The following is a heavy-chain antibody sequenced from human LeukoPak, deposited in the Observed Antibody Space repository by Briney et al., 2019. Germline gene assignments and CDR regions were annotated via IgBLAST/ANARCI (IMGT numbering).Heavy chain of an antibody. Sequence: GGSLRLSCAASGFTFDDYAMHWVRQAPGKGLEWVSLISWDGGSTYYADSVKGRFTISRDNSKNTLYLQMNSLRAEDTAVYYCAKDAGLGLQLATFDYWGQGTLVTVSS. CDR1: GFTFDDYA. J-gene: IGHJ4*02. D-gene: IGHD6-6*01. CDR2: ISWDGGST. V-gene: IGHV3-43D*03. CDR3: AKDAGLGLQLATFDY.